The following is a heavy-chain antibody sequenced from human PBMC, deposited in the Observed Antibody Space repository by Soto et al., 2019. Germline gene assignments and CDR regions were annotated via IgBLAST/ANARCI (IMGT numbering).Heavy chain of an antibody. CDR2: ISAYNGNT. D-gene: IGHD3-9*01. V-gene: IGHV1-18*01. Sequence: GASVKVSCKASGYTFTSYGISWVRQAPGQGPEWMGWISAYNGNTNYAQKLQGRVTMTTDTSTSTAYMELRSLRSDDTAVYYCARDHIVRYYDILTGYYPPHAHDDAFDIWGQGTMVTVSS. CDR1: GYTFTSYG. CDR3: ARDHIVRYYDILTGYYPPHAHDDAFDI. J-gene: IGHJ3*02.